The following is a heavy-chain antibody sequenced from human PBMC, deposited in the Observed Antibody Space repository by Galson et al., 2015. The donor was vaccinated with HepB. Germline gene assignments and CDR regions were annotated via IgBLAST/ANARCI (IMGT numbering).Heavy chain of an antibody. Sequence: YAISGDSVSSNSVTWNWIRQSPSRGLEWLGRTYYRSKWYNDYAVSVKSRITINPDTSNNQFSLQLNSVTPEDTAVYYCARYFSRSRHFDSWGQGTLVTVSS. D-gene: IGHD6-13*01. V-gene: IGHV6-1*01. CDR1: GDSVSSNSVT. CDR2: TYYRSKWYN. CDR3: ARYFSRSRHFDS. J-gene: IGHJ4*02.